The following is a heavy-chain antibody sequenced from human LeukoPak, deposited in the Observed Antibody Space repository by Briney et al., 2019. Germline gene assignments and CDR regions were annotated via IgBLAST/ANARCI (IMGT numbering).Heavy chain of an antibody. Sequence: GGSLRLSCAASGFTFSSYSMNWVRQAPGKGLEWVSYISSSSSTIYYADSVKGRFTISRDNAKNSLYLQMNSPRAEDTAVYYCARDSYYYDSSGYEELEAFDYWGQGTLVTVSS. CDR2: ISSSSSTI. D-gene: IGHD3-22*01. CDR1: GFTFSSYS. CDR3: ARDSYYYDSSGYEELEAFDY. J-gene: IGHJ4*02. V-gene: IGHV3-48*01.